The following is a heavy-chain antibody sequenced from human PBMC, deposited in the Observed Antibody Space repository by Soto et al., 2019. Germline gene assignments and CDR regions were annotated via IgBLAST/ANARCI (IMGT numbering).Heavy chain of an antibody. V-gene: IGHV3-21*01. CDR1: GFTFSRYS. CDR2: IGGGSSDI. Sequence: EVQLVESGGGLVKPGGSLRLSCAASGFTFSRYSMNWVRQAPGKGLEWVSSIGGGSSDIYYADSVKGRFTISRDNAKNSLYLQTNSLRAEDTAVYYCARDLSGAYPVGYCDPWGQGTLVTVSS. D-gene: IGHD1-26*01. J-gene: IGHJ5*02. CDR3: ARDLSGAYPVGYCDP.